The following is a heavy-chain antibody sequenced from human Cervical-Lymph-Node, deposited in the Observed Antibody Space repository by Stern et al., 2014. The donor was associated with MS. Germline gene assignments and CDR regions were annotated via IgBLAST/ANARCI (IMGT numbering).Heavy chain of an antibody. V-gene: IGHV1-69*04. J-gene: IGHJ6*02. CDR1: GGTFSSYT. CDR2: IIPILGIA. CDR3: ARVYAGDSSGYYYDDYYYGMDV. D-gene: IGHD3-22*01. Sequence: QVQLMQSGAEVKKPGSSVKVSCKASGGTFSSYTISWVRQAPGQGLEWMGRIIPILGIANYAQKFQGRVTITADKSTSTAYMELSSLRSEDTAVYYCARVYAGDSSGYYYDDYYYGMDVWGQGTTVTVSS.